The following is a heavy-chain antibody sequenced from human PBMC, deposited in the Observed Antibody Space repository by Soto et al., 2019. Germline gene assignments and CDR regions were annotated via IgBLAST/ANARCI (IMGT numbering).Heavy chain of an antibody. D-gene: IGHD3-16*02. J-gene: IGHJ4*02. CDR3: AKDMGAYYDYVWGSYRYDY. CDR2: ISGSGGST. Sequence: GGSLRLSCAASGFTFSSYAMSWVRQAPGKGLEWVSAISGSGGSTYYADSVKGRFTISRDNSKNTLYLQMNSLRAEDTAVYYCAKDMGAYYDYVWGSYRYDYWGQGTLVTVSS. V-gene: IGHV3-23*01. CDR1: GFTFSSYA.